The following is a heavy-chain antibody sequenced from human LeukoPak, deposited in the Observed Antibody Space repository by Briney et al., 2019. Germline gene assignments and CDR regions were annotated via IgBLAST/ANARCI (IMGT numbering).Heavy chain of an antibody. J-gene: IGHJ5*02. V-gene: IGHV3-7*01. CDR1: GFTFSTYW. CDR3: ARDPRVGYCSSSSCQGGYNYFDP. CDR2: IKQDGSEK. Sequence: GGSLRLSCAASGFTFSTYWKNWVRQAPGKGLEWVANIKQDGSEKDYLDSVKGRFTISRDNAKNSLYLQMNSLRAEDTAVYYCARDPRVGYCSSSSCQGGYNYFDPWGQGTLVTVSS. D-gene: IGHD2-2*01.